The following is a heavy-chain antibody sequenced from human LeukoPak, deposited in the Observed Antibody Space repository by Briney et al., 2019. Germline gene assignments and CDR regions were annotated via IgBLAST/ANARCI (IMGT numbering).Heavy chain of an antibody. D-gene: IGHD3-9*01. CDR3: ARDTVLRYFDWLLSKSNSGNYFDY. J-gene: IGHJ4*02. CDR1: GGSISSGNYY. CDR2: IYYSGNT. Sequence: SETLSLTCTVSGGSISSGNYYWSWIRQHPGKGLEWIGYIYYSGNTYYNPSLKSRVAISVDTSKNQFSLKLSSVTAADTAVYYCARDTVLRYFDWLLSKSNSGNYFDYWGQGALVTVSS. V-gene: IGHV4-31*03.